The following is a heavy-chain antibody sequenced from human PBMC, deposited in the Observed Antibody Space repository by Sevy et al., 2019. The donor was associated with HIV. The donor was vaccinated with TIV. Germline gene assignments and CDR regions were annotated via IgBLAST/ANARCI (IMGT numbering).Heavy chain of an antibody. Sequence: GGSLRLSCAASGFTFSSYGMHWVRQAPGKGLEWVAVIWYDGSNKYYADSVKGRFTISRDNSKNTLYLQMNSLRAEDTAVYYCAKEMGYYDSKGHAAYFDYWGQGTLVTVSS. CDR2: IWYDGSNK. CDR1: GFTFSSYG. CDR3: AKEMGYYDSKGHAAYFDY. J-gene: IGHJ4*02. D-gene: IGHD3-22*01. V-gene: IGHV3-33*06.